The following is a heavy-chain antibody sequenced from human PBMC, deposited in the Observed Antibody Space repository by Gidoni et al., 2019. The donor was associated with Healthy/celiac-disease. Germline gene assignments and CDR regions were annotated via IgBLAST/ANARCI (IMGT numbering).Heavy chain of an antibody. CDR1: GFTFSSYG. J-gene: IGHJ6*02. V-gene: IGHV3-33*01. Sequence: QVQLVESGGGVVQPGRSLRLSCAASGFTFSSYGMRWVRQAPGKGLEWVAGIWYDGSNKYYADSVKGRFTISRDNSKNTLYLQMNSLRAEDTAVYYCASFEGGTPSPYYYYYGMDVWGQGTTVTVSS. CDR2: IWYDGSNK. D-gene: IGHD3-16*01. CDR3: ASFEGGTPSPYYYYYGMDV.